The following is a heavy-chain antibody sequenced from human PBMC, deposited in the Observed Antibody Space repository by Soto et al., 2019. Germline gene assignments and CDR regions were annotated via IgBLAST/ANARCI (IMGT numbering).Heavy chain of an antibody. CDR3: ASNSKLELPFDY. CDR2: INHSGST. D-gene: IGHD1-7*01. J-gene: IGHJ4*02. CDR1: GGSFSGYY. Sequence: SETLSLTCAVYGGSFSGYYWSWIRQPPGKGLEWIGEINHSGSTNYNPSLKSRVTISVDTSKNQFSLKLSSVTAADTAVYYCASNSKLELPFDYWGQGTLVTVSS. V-gene: IGHV4-34*01.